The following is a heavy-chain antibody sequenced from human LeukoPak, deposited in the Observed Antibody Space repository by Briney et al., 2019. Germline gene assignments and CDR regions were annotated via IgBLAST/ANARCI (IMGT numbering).Heavy chain of an antibody. CDR2: ISGSGGST. CDR3: AKAGVYPARLYSSSSPFDI. D-gene: IGHD6-6*01. V-gene: IGHV3-23*01. CDR1: GFTFSSYA. J-gene: IGHJ3*02. Sequence: GGSLRLSCAASGFTFSSYAMSWVRQAPGKGLEWVSAISGSGGSTYYADSVKGRFTISRDNSKNTLYLQMNSLRAEDTAVYYCAKAGVYPARLYSSSSPFDIWGQGTMVTVSS.